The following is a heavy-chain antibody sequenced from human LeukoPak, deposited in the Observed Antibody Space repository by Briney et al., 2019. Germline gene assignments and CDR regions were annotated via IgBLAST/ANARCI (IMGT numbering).Heavy chain of an antibody. V-gene: IGHV3-23*01. CDR3: ATSPPDFWSGYYLFDY. CDR1: GFTFSSYA. CDR2: ISGSGGST. Sequence: GGSLRLSCAASGFTFSSYAMSWVRQAPGKGLEWVSAISGSGGSTYYADSEKGRFTISRDNSKNTLYLQMNSLRAEDTAVYYCATSPPDFWSGYYLFDYWGQGTLVTVSS. J-gene: IGHJ4*02. D-gene: IGHD3-3*01.